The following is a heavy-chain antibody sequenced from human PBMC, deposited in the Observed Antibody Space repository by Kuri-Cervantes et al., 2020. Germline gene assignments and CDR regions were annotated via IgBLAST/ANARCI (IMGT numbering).Heavy chain of an antibody. CDR3: ARVVRSWLLRQNWFDP. D-gene: IGHD3-22*01. Sequence: GESLKISCAASGFTFSSYAMHWVRQAPGKGLEWVSYISSSGSTIYYADSVKGRFTISRDNAKNSLYLQMNSLRAEDTAVYYCARVVRSWLLRQNWFDPWGQGTLVTVSS. CDR2: ISSSGSTI. V-gene: IGHV3-48*04. J-gene: IGHJ5*02. CDR1: GFTFSSYA.